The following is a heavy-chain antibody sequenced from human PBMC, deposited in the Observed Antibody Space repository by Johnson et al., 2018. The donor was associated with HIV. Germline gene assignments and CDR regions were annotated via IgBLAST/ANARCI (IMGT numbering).Heavy chain of an antibody. Sequence: VQLVESGGGVVQPGRSLRLSCAASGFTFSSYAMHWVRQAPGKGLEWVAVISSDGSSKNYADSVKGRFTISRDNSKNSLYLQMNSLRAEDTALYYCTRDRGYGDAFDIWGQGTMVTVSS. D-gene: IGHD3-10*01. CDR3: TRDRGYGDAFDI. CDR2: ISSDGSSK. CDR1: GFTFSSYA. V-gene: IGHV3-30*04. J-gene: IGHJ3*02.